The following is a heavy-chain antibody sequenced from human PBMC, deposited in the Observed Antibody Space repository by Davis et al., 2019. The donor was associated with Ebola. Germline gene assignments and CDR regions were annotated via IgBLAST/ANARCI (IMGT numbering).Heavy chain of an antibody. Sequence: ASVKVSCKASGYTFTSYAMNWVRQAPGQGLEWMGWISANNGDTNYAQKLQGRVTMTIDTSTSTAYMELRSLISDDTAVYYCATSYYYGGSGYYLRSWGQGTLVTVSS. CDR3: ATSYYYGGSGYYLRS. CDR1: GYTFTSYA. J-gene: IGHJ5*02. D-gene: IGHD3-22*01. CDR2: ISANNGDT. V-gene: IGHV1-18*01.